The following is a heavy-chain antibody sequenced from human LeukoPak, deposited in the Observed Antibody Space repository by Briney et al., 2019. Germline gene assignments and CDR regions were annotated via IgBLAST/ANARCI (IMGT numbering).Heavy chain of an antibody. V-gene: IGHV3-74*01. CDR2: INSDGSRT. CDR3: AREVSDFYDGSGSFDY. J-gene: IGHJ4*02. CDR1: GFTFSRRW. Sequence: GGSLRLSCPSSGFTFSRRWMHWVRQGPGKGLVWVSRINSDGSRTIYADSVKGRFTISRDSAKNTLYLQMNSLRAEDTAVYYCAREVSDFYDGSGSFDYWGQGTLVTVSS. D-gene: IGHD3-22*01.